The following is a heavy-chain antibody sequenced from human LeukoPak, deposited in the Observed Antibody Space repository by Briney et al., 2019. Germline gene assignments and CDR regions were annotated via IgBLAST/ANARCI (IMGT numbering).Heavy chain of an antibody. CDR1: GFTFSSYG. J-gene: IGHJ4*02. Sequence: PGGSLRLSCAASGFTFSSYGMHWVRQAPGKGLEWVAFIRYDGSNKYYADSVKGRFTISRDNSKNTLYLQMNSLRAEDTAVYYCARLPTIFGVATPDYWGQGTLVTVSS. V-gene: IGHV3-30*02. CDR3: ARLPTIFGVATPDY. CDR2: IRYDGSNK. D-gene: IGHD3-3*01.